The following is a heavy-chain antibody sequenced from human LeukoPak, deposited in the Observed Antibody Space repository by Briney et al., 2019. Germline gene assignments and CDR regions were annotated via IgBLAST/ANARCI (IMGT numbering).Heavy chain of an antibody. CDR1: GITFSNYA. Sequence: GGSLRLSCVASGITFSNYAVSWVRQAPEKGLDWVSVISGSAHKIRYADSVKGRFTISRDNSENIVYLQMNNLRVEDTAVYYCARVRQQLIDYWGQGTLVTVSS. D-gene: IGHD6-13*01. V-gene: IGHV3-23*01. J-gene: IGHJ4*02. CDR2: ISGSAHKI. CDR3: ARVRQQLIDY.